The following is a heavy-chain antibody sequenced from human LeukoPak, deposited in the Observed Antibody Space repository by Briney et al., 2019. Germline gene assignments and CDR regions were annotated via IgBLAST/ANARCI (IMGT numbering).Heavy chain of an antibody. CDR1: GYSFTDYA. Sequence: ASVKVSCKASGYSFTDYAIHRVRQAPGQRLEWMGWLSAGSGYTKYSEKFQGSLTITRDTSASTAYMELSSLTSEDTAVYYCARSGIGTAPGSYFDYWGQGTLVTVSS. V-gene: IGHV1-3*01. CDR3: ARSGIGTAPGSYFDY. D-gene: IGHD6-13*01. CDR2: LSAGSGYT. J-gene: IGHJ4*02.